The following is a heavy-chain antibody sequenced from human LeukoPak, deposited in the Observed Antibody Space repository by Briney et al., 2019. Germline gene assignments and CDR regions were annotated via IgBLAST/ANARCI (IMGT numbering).Heavy chain of an antibody. CDR2: ISNSGGST. CDR1: GFTYSSYA. V-gene: IGHV3-23*01. Sequence: PGGSLRLSCAASGFTYSSYAMSCVRQAPGKGLEWVSGISNSGGSTYYADSVKGRFTISRDNSKNTLYLQMNSLRAEDTAIYYCAKDQEQWLVRAFDIWGQGTMVTVSS. J-gene: IGHJ3*02. CDR3: AKDQEQWLVRAFDI. D-gene: IGHD6-19*01.